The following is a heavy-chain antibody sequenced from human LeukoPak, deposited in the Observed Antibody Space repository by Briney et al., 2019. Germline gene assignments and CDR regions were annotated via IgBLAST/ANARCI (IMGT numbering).Heavy chain of an antibody. J-gene: IGHJ4*02. CDR1: GFTFSSYW. CDR2: INTDGSST. Sequence: GGSLRLSCAASGFTFSSYWVHWVRQGPGKGLVWVSRINTDGSSTSYADSVKGRFTISRDNAKNTLYLQMNSLTAEDTAVYYCARAGSYRFDYWGQGTLATVSS. V-gene: IGHV3-74*01. CDR3: ARAGSYRFDY. D-gene: IGHD1-26*01.